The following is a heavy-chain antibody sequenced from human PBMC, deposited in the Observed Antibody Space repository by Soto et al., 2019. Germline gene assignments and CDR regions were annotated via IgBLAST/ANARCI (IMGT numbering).Heavy chain of an antibody. CDR1: GFTFSSYG. Sequence: QVQLVESGGGVVQPGRSLRLSCAASGFTFSSYGMHWVRQAPGKGLEWVSVIWYDGSNKYYADSVKGRFTISRDNSKNTQYLQMNNLRAEDTAVDYCARDAAPRSSSWDIDYWGQGTLVTVSS. CDR3: ARDAAPRSSSWDIDY. J-gene: IGHJ4*02. CDR2: IWYDGSNK. V-gene: IGHV3-33*01. D-gene: IGHD6-13*01.